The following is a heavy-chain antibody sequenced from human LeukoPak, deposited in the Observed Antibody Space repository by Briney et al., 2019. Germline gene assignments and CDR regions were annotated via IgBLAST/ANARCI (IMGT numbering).Heavy chain of an antibody. V-gene: IGHV3-23*01. CDR3: AKAQWGTVVGAFEI. CDR1: GFTFSSYG. Sequence: GVPLRLSCAASGFTFSSYGMSWLPHSPGKGLECVSTFSDSGGSTYYADSVKGRFTISRDNSKNTLYLQMNSLRAEDTAVYYCAKAQWGTVVGAFEIWGQGTMVTVSS. CDR2: FSDSGGST. D-gene: IGHD3-22*01. J-gene: IGHJ3*02.